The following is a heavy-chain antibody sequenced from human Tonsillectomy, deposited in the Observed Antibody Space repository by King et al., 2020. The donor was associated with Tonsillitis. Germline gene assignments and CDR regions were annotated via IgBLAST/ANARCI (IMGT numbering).Heavy chain of an antibody. J-gene: IGHJ4*02. CDR2: ISGSGGST. V-gene: IGHV3-23*04. Sequence: QLVQSGGGLVQPGGSLRLSCAASGFTFSSYYLSWVRQAPGKGLEWVSAISGSGGSTYYADSVKGRFTFSRDNSKNTLYLQMNSLRAEDTAVYYCALRPLGRIPRTGPFDYWGQGTLVTVSS. CDR3: ALRPLGRIPRTGPFDY. D-gene: IGHD1-1*01. CDR1: GFTFSSYY.